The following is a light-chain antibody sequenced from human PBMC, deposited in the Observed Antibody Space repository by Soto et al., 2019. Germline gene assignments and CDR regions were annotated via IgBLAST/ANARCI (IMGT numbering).Light chain of an antibody. CDR3: QQYNSWPPVT. V-gene: IGKV3-15*01. CDR1: QSVSLN. J-gene: IGKJ4*01. Sequence: EIVMTQSPATLSVSPGERATLPCRASQSVSLNLAWYQQKPGQAPRLLIYGASTRAPGFPARFSASGSGTEFALTINSLQSEDSAIYYCQQYNSWPPVTFGGGTKVDI. CDR2: GAS.